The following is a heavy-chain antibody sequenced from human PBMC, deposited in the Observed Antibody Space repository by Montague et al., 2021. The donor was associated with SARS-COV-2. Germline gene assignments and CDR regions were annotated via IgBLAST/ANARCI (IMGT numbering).Heavy chain of an antibody. CDR2: TYYRSKWHN. J-gene: IGHJ4*02. CDR1: GDSVSSNSAA. CDR3: ARGWVATIPHMDN. V-gene: IGHV6-1*01. Sequence: CAISGDSVSSNSAAWNWIRQSPSRGLGWLGRTYYRSKWHNDYAVSVKSRITINPDTPKNQFSLQLKSVTPEDTAVYYCARGWVATIPHMDNWGQGSLVIVSS. D-gene: IGHD5-12*01.